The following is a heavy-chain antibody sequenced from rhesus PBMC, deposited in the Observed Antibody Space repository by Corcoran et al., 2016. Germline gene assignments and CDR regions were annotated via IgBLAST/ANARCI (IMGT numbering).Heavy chain of an antibody. CDR2: ISPYNGKK. D-gene: IGHD6-43*01. Sequence: QVQLVQSGAEIKQPGASVKLSCKASGYTFTSYYMHWVRQAPGQGLEWIGLISPYNGKKSNEQNYQGRGTITTDTSTSTGYMELSSLRAEDTAVYYCTRGIAAATGTFDYWGQGVLVTVSS. J-gene: IGHJ4*01. V-gene: IGHV1-1*01. CDR3: TRGIAAATGTFDY. CDR1: GYTFTSYY.